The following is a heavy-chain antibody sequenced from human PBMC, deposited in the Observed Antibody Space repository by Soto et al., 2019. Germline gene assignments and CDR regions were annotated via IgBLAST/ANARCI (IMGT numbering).Heavy chain of an antibody. Sequence: GESLKISCAASGFTFSDYYMSWLRQAPGKGLEWVSYISSSSSYTNYADSVKGRFTISRDNAKNSLYLQMNSLRAEDTAVYYCARAYGGAQMATIFLLDYWGQGTLVTVSS. D-gene: IGHD5-12*01. CDR1: GFTFSDYY. CDR2: ISSSSSYT. V-gene: IGHV3-11*06. J-gene: IGHJ4*02. CDR3: ARAYGGAQMATIFLLDY.